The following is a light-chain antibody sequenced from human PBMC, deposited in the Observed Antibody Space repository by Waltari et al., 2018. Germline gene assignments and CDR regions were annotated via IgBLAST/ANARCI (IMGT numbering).Light chain of an antibody. CDR1: QSVRRT. J-gene: IGKJ1*01. V-gene: IGKV3-20*01. CDR3: QKYGRLPAT. CDR2: DAP. Sequence: EIVLTQSPGTLSLSPGERATLSCRASQSVRRTLAWYQQKPGQAPRLLIYDAPTRATGIADRFSGSGSGTDFSLTISRLEPEDFAVYYCQKYGRLPATFGQGTKVEIK.